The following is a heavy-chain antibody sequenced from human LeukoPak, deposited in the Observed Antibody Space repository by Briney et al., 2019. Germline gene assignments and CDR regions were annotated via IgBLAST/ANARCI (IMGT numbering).Heavy chain of an antibody. V-gene: IGHV3-30*18. D-gene: IGHD3-10*01. CDR3: AKEALFRGVHGNYFDY. J-gene: IGHJ4*02. CDR1: GFTYSGYG. CDR2: ISYDGSNT. Sequence: GGSLRLSLEPSGFTYSGYGMHWFRKAPAKGLDGLALISYDGSNTYYADSVKGRFTISRDISNNTLYLQMNSLRPEDTAVYYCAKEALFRGVHGNYFDYWGQGTLVTVSS.